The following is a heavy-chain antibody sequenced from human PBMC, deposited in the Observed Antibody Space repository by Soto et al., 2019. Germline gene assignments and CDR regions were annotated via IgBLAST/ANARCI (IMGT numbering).Heavy chain of an antibody. J-gene: IGHJ6*02. D-gene: IGHD5-18*01. CDR3: ARVKYSPPYYYCYGMDV. CDR2: ISAYNGNT. CDR1: GYTFTSYG. V-gene: IGHV1-18*01. Sequence: QVQLVQSGAEVKKPGASVKVSCKASGYTFTSYGISWVRQAPGQGLEWMGWISAYNGNTKYAQKLQGRVTMTTDTTTSTAYMELRSLRSDDTAVYYCARVKYSPPYYYCYGMDVWGQGTTVTVSS.